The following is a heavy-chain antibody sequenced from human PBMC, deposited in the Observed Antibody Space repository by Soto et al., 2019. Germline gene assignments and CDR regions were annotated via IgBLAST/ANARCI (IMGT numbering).Heavy chain of an antibody. D-gene: IGHD3-16*01. V-gene: IGHV3-23*01. CDR3: AKWHTYNYDSLAFSGFDC. Sequence: PGGSVRLSRAASGFTFSAYVMTWVRQAPGKELEWVSAISGGDGSPSYADSVKGRFTISRDNSKNTLYLHMNSLRADDTAAYYCAKWHTYNYDSLAFSGFDCWGQGTQVTVSS. CDR1: GFTFSAYV. J-gene: IGHJ4*02. CDR2: ISGGDGSP.